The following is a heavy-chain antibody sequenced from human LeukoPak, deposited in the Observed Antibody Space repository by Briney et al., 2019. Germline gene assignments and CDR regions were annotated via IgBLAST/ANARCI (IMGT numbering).Heavy chain of an antibody. CDR3: ARVGATKDYYYGMDV. Sequence: ASVKVSCKASGYTFTSYGISWVRQAPGQGLEWMGLISAYNGNTNYAQKLQGRVTMTTDTSTSTAYMELSSLRSEDTAVYYCARVGATKDYYYGMDVWGQGTTVTVSS. V-gene: IGHV1-18*01. CDR2: ISAYNGNT. CDR1: GYTFTSYG. D-gene: IGHD1-26*01. J-gene: IGHJ6*02.